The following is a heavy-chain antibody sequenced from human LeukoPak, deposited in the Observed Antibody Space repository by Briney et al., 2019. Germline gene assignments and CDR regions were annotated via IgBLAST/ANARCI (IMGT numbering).Heavy chain of an antibody. V-gene: IGHV3-53*01. J-gene: IGHJ4*02. CDR1: GFTVSSKY. CDR3: ATGYYFGSGSYGYLDY. D-gene: IGHD3-10*01. CDR2: IYSSGDA. Sequence: GGSLRLSCAASGFTVSSKYMSWVRQTPGKGLQWVALIYSSGDAYTPDSVKGRFTISRDDSENTLYLQMDSLRAEDTAVYYCATGYYFGSGSYGYLDYWGQGTLVTVPS.